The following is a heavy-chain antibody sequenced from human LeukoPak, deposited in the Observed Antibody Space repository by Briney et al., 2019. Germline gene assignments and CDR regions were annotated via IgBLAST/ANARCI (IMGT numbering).Heavy chain of an antibody. V-gene: IGHV6-1*01. CDR1: GDSVSSNNAA. J-gene: IGHJ5*02. CDR2: TYYRSKWYN. CDR3: VRGLHYDASGRSGWFDP. D-gene: IGHD3-22*01. Sequence: SQTLSLTCAIPGDSVSSNNAAWNWIRQSPSRCLEWLGMTYYRSKWYNDYEVSVKSRVTINPDTSNNPFTLLLNSVTPDDTAVYYCVRGLHYDASGRSGWFDPWGQGTLVTVSS.